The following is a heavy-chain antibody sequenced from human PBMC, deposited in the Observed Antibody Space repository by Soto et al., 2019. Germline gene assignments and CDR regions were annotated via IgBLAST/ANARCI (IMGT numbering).Heavy chain of an antibody. Sequence: SETLSLTCAVYGGSFSGYYWSWIRQPPGKGLEWIGEINHSGSTNYNPSLKSRVTISVDTSKNQFSLKLSSVTAADTAVYYCARLRRLWSGKLPDYWGQGTLVTVSS. D-gene: IGHD3-10*01. V-gene: IGHV4-34*01. CDR3: ARLRRLWSGKLPDY. J-gene: IGHJ4*02. CDR1: GGSFSGYY. CDR2: INHSGST.